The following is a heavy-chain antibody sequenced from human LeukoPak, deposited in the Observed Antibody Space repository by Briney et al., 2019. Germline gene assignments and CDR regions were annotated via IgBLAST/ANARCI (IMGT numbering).Heavy chain of an antibody. V-gene: IGHV3-30-3*01. J-gene: IGHJ5*02. D-gene: IGHD7-27*01. CDR3: ARDLSSDPHDENWAANRFDP. CDR1: GLTFSTLA. CDR2: ISYDGNSK. Sequence: GRSLRLSCAASGLTFSTLAFHWVRQAPGKGLEWLAIISYDGNSKFYADSVRGRFTISRDNSRNTLYLQMSSLETEDTAVYYCARDLSSDPHDENWAANRFDPWGQGTLVTVSS.